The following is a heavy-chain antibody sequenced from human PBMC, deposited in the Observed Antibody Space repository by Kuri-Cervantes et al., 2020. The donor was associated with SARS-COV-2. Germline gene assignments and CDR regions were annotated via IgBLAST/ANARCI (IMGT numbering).Heavy chain of an antibody. CDR2: IYYSGST. V-gene: IGHV4-39*01. CDR1: GGSISGSSYY. J-gene: IGHJ5*02. D-gene: IGHD3-3*01. Sequence: GSLRLSCTVSGGSISGSSYYWGWIRQPPGKGLEWIGSIYYSGSTYYNPSLKSRVTISVDTSKNQSSLKLSSVTAADTAVYYCARQMMSSITIFGVVITRNWFDPWGQGTLVTVSS. CDR3: ARQMMSSITIFGVVITRNWFDP.